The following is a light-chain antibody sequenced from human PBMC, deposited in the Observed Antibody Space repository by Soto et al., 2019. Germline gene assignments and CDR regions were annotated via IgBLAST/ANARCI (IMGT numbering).Light chain of an antibody. Sequence: EVVLTQSPGTLSLSPGERATLSCRASQSISLSLAWYQHKPGQAPRPLIYDASKRATGIPARFSGSGSGTDFTLSISSLEPEDFAVYYCQQRTDWPPWTFGQGTKVDIK. CDR2: DAS. V-gene: IGKV3-11*01. J-gene: IGKJ1*01. CDR1: QSISLS. CDR3: QQRTDWPPWT.